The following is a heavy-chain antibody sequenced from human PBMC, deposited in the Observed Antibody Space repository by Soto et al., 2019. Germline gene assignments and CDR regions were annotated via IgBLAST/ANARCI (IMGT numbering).Heavy chain of an antibody. D-gene: IGHD3-9*01. V-gene: IGHV3-23*01. Sequence: EVQLLESGGGLVQPGGSLRLSCAASGFSFSSYAMGWVRQAPGKGLEWVSGISGGGGSTYYAVSVKGRFTISRDNSNNALSLQMNSLRVEDMAIYYCAKAGGYDILTGYRNRFDPWGQGTLVTVSS. CDR2: ISGGGGST. CDR1: GFSFSSYA. CDR3: AKAGGYDILTGYRNRFDP. J-gene: IGHJ5*02.